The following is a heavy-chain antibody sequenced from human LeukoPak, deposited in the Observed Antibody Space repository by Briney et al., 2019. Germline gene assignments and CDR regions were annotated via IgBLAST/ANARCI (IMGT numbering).Heavy chain of an antibody. CDR1: GFTFSSYS. V-gene: IGHV3-21*01. CDR2: ISSSSSYI. CDR3: AKDPHLYSSGWDYYFDY. Sequence: GGSLRLSCAASGFTFSSYSMNWVRQAPGKGLEWVSSISSSSSYIYYADSVKGRFTISRDNAKNSLYLQMNSLRADDTAVYYCAKDPHLYSSGWDYYFDYWGQGTLVTVSS. J-gene: IGHJ4*02. D-gene: IGHD6-19*01.